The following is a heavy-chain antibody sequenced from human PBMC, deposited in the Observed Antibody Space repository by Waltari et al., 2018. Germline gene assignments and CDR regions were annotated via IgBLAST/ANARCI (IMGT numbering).Heavy chain of an antibody. V-gene: IGHV3-48*01. D-gene: IGHD5-18*01. CDR3: AKFSDTAMVLWGMDV. CDR1: GFTFSSYS. Sequence: EVQLVESGGGLVQPGGSLRLSCAASGFTFSSYSMNWVRQAPGKGLEWVSYISSSSSTIYYADSVKGRFTISRDNSKNTLYLQMNSLRAEDTAVYYCAKFSDTAMVLWGMDVWGQGTTVTVSS. CDR2: ISSSSSTI. J-gene: IGHJ6*02.